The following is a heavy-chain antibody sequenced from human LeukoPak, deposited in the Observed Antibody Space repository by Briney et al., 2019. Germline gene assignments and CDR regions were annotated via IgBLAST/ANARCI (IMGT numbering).Heavy chain of an antibody. Sequence: ASVKVSCKASGYTFTSYAMNWVRQAPGQGLEWMGWINTNTGNPTYAQGFTGRFVFSLDTSVSTAYLQISSLKAEDTAVYYCARGKRAYYDFWSGYSPNWFDPWGQGTLVTVSS. CDR2: INTNTGNP. CDR1: GYTFTSYA. V-gene: IGHV7-4-1*02. D-gene: IGHD3-3*01. CDR3: ARGKRAYYDFWSGYSPNWFDP. J-gene: IGHJ5*02.